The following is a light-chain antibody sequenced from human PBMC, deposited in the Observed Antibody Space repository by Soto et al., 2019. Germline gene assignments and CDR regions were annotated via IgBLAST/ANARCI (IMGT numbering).Light chain of an antibody. J-gene: IGKJ1*01. Sequence: DIQMTQSPSTLSGSVGDRVTITCRASQTISSWLAWYQQKPGQAPKLLIYQASTLKSGVPSRFSGSGSGTEFTLTISSLQPDDFATYYCQHYNSYSEAFGQGTKVELK. V-gene: IGKV1-5*03. CDR2: QAS. CDR1: QTISSW. CDR3: QHYNSYSEA.